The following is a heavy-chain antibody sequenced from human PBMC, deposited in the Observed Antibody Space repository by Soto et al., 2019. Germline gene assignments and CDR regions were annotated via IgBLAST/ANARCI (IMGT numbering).Heavy chain of an antibody. CDR3: VRDHLQFFDC. J-gene: IGHJ4*02. Sequence: PSQTLSLTCAISGDSVSSNSAVWNWIRQSPSRGLEWLGRTYYRSKWYIDYAPSVKSRISVNPDTSKNQFTLQLNSVTPDDTAVYYCVRDHLQFFDCWGQETLVTVSS. CDR2: TYYRSKWYI. D-gene: IGHD4-4*01. CDR1: GDSVSSNSAV. V-gene: IGHV6-1*01.